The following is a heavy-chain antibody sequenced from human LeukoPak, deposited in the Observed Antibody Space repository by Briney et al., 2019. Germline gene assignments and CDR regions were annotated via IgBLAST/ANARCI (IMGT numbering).Heavy chain of an antibody. D-gene: IGHD3-22*01. CDR2: IIPIFGTA. V-gene: IGHV1-69*13. Sequence: ASVKVSCKASGGTFSSYAISWARQAPGQGLEWMGGIIPIFGTANYAQKFQGRVTITADEPTSTAYMELSSLRSEDTAVYYCARAYYYDSSAYYFDYWGQGTLVTVSS. CDR3: ARAYYYDSSAYYFDY. CDR1: GGTFSSYA. J-gene: IGHJ4*02.